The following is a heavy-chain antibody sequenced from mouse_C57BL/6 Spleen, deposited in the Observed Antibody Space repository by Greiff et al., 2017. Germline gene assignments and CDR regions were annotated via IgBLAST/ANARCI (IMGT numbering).Heavy chain of an antibody. CDR1: GYTFTDYY. J-gene: IGHJ4*01. D-gene: IGHD1-1*01. Sequence: VQLQQSGPELVKPGASVKISCKASGYTFTDYYMNWVKQSHGKSLEWIGDINPNNGGTSYNQKFKGKATLTVDKSSSTAYMELRSLTSEDSAVYYCARSLNYYGSSYYAMDYWGQGTSVTVSS. V-gene: IGHV1-26*01. CDR2: INPNNGGT. CDR3: ARSLNYYGSSYYAMDY.